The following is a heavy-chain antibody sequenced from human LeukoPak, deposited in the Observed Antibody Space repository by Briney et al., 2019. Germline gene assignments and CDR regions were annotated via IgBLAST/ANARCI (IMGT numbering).Heavy chain of an antibody. CDR2: ITGSGSTP. CDR3: AKNWGANPGVSDP. D-gene: IGHD4/OR15-4a*01. V-gene: IGHV3-23*01. CDR1: GFTLSTYA. J-gene: IGHJ5*02. Sequence: SLRLSCAASGFTLSTYAMPWVRQPPGKGLDWVPAITGSGSTPSYAPSVKGRFTTSRDNSKNTLYLPMNSLSVEDTAVYYCAKNWGANPGVSDPWGHGTLVIVSS.